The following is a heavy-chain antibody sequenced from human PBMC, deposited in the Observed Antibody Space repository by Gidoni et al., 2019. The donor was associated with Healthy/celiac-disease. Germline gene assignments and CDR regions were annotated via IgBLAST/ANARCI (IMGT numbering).Heavy chain of an antibody. CDR2: IYYSGST. D-gene: IGHD3-10*01. CDR1: GSSISSSSYY. CDR3: ASRLLGIAFDI. Sequence: HLQLQESVPGLVNPSETLSLTCTVSGSSISSSSYYSGWIRPPPGKGLEWIGSIYYSGSTYYNPSLKSRVTISVDTSKNQFSLKLSSVTAADTAVYYCASRLLGIAFDIWGQGTMVTVSS. J-gene: IGHJ3*02. V-gene: IGHV4-39*07.